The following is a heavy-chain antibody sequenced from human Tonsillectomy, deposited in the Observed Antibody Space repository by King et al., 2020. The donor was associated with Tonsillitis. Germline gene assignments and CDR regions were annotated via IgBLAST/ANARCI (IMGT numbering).Heavy chain of an antibody. V-gene: IGHV3-30*03. CDR3: ARGGVTATLYYCCGMDV. Sequence: VQLVESGGGVVQPGRSLILSCAASGFTFNNHGIHWVRQAPGKGLEWVAVISYDGSNKYYTASVKGRFTVSRDNSKNTVYLQMNSLRAEDTAVYYCARGGVTATLYYCCGMDVWGQGTTVTVSS. D-gene: IGHD2-21*02. J-gene: IGHJ6*02. CDR1: GFTFNNHG. CDR2: ISYDGSNK.